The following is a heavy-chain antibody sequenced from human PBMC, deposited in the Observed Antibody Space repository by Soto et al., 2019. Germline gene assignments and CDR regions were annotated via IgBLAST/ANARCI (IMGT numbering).Heavy chain of an antibody. CDR1: HGSIDRDGYY. J-gene: IGHJ4*02. Sequence: SETLSLGRAVHHGSIDRDGYYWSWIRQHPGKGLEWIGYIYYSGSTYYNPSLKSRVTISVDTSKNQFSLKLSSVTAADTAVYTCAREPLTWGQVTLVIV. CDR3: AREPLT. V-gene: IGHV4-31*11. CDR2: IYYSGST.